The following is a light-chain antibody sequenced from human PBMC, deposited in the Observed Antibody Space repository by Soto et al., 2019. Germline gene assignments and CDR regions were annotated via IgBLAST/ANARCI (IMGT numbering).Light chain of an antibody. CDR1: QTINNN. V-gene: IGKV3-15*01. J-gene: IGKJ1*01. CDR3: QQYRLSPWT. Sequence: MTQAPATLSVSPGERATLSCRASQTINNNIAWYQLKDGQVPRLLIYGASTRATDIPARFIGSGSGTDFTLTISRLESEDAAVYHCQQYRLSPWTFGQGTKVDI. CDR2: GAS.